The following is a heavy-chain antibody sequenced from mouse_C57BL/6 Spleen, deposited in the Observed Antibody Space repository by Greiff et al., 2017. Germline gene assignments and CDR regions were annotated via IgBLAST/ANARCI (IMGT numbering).Heavy chain of an antibody. Sequence: QVQLQQPGAELVRPGTSVKLSCKASGYTFTSYWMHWVKQRPGQGLEWIGVIDPSDSYTNYNQKFKGKATLTVDTSSSTAYMQLSSLTSEDSAVYYCARYGDYDYPFAYWGQGTLVTVSA. CDR3: ARYGDYDYPFAY. V-gene: IGHV1-59*01. CDR1: GYTFTSYW. CDR2: IDPSDSYT. D-gene: IGHD2-4*01. J-gene: IGHJ3*01.